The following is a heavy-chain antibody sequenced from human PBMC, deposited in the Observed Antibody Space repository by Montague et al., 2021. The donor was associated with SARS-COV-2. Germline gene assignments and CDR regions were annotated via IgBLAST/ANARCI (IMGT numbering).Heavy chain of an antibody. J-gene: IGHJ5*02. D-gene: IGHD3-16*01. CDR2: IFHSGSL. CDR1: GGSINSSNW. CDR3: ASRGGHDIWWTLEGGFDP. Sequence: SKTLSLTCAVSGGSINSSNWWSWVRQPPGKGLEWIGEIFHSGSLNYNPSFYSRVTISVGKFRNQFSLKLTFVTAADTAVYYCASRGGHDIWWTLEGGFDPWGQGTLVTVSS. V-gene: IGHV4-4*02.